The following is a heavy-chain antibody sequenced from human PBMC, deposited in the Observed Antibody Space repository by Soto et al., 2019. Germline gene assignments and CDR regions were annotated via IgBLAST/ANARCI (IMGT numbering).Heavy chain of an antibody. D-gene: IGHD4-17*01. J-gene: IGHJ6*02. V-gene: IGHV1-69*01. CDR1: GGTFSSYA. CDR3: ARISLTVTTFGVAEYGMDV. Sequence: QVQLVQSGAEVKKPGSSVKVSCKASGGTFSSYAISWVRQAPGQGLEWMGGIIPIFGTANYAQKFQGRVTITADESTSTAYMELSSLGSEDTAVYYCARISLTVTTFGVAEYGMDVWGQGTTVTVSS. CDR2: IIPIFGTA.